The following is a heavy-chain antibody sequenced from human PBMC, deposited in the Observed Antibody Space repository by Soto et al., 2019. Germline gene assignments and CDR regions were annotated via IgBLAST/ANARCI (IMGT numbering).Heavy chain of an antibody. J-gene: IGHJ4*02. D-gene: IGHD3-22*01. CDR1: GFTFSSYG. CDR2: ISYDGSNK. CDR3: AKDRAHYYDSSGYYYFAY. Sequence: GGSLRRSCAASGFTFSSYGMHWVRQAPGKGLEWVAVISYDGSNKYYADSVKGRFTISRDNSKNTLYLQMNSLRAEDTAVYYCAKDRAHYYDSSGYYYFAYWGQGTSVPVSP. V-gene: IGHV3-30*18.